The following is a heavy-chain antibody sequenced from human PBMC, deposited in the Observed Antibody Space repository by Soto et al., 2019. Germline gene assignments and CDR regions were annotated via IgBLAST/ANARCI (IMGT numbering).Heavy chain of an antibody. J-gene: IGHJ4*02. Sequence: PGESLKISCKGSGYSFAGYWITWVRQKPGKGLEWMGRIDPSDSQTYYSPSFRGHVTISATKSITTVFLQWSGLRASDTAMYYCARQIYDSDTGPNFQYYFDSWGQGTPVTVSS. CDR3: ARQIYDSDTGPNFQYYFDS. CDR1: GYSFAGYW. V-gene: IGHV5-10-1*01. CDR2: IDPSDSQT. D-gene: IGHD3-22*01.